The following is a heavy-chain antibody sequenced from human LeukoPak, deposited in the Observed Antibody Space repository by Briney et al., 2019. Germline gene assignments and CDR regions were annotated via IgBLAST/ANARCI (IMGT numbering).Heavy chain of an antibody. D-gene: IGHD4-23*01. Sequence: SETLSLTCTVSGYSISSGYYWGWIRQPPGKGLEWIGSIYHSGSTYYNPSLKSRVTISVDTSKNQFSLKLSSVTAADTAVYYCVRGGNFAFDYWGQGTLVTVSS. CDR1: GYSISSGYY. J-gene: IGHJ4*02. CDR2: IYHSGST. CDR3: VRGGNFAFDY. V-gene: IGHV4-38-2*02.